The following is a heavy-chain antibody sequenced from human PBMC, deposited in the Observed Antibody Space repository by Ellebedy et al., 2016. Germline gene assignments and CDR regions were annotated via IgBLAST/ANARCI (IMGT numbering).Heavy chain of an antibody. D-gene: IGHD3-22*01. CDR2: ISGSGGST. V-gene: IGHV3-23*01. CDR1: GFTFSSYA. CDR3: AKDGTYYYDSSGYSNPYYFDY. J-gene: IGHJ4*02. Sequence: GESLKISXAASGFTFSSYAMSWVRQAPGKGLEWVSAISGSGGSTYYADSVKGRFTISRDNSKNTLYLQMNSLRAEDTAVYYCAKDGTYYYDSSGYSNPYYFDYWGQGTLVTVSS.